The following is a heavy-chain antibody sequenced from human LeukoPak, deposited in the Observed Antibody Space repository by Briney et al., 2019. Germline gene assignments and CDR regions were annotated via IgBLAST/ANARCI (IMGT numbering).Heavy chain of an antibody. CDR3: AKEKQRNFDY. CDR2: ISGNAAIT. J-gene: IGHJ4*02. CDR1: GFTFNNYG. Sequence: GGSLRLSCAASGFTFNNYGMNWVRRAPGKGLEWLSAISGNAAITYYADSVKGRFFISRDNSKNTLYLQMNTLRAEDTAVYYCAKEKQRNFDYWGQGTLVTVSS. V-gene: IGHV3-23*01.